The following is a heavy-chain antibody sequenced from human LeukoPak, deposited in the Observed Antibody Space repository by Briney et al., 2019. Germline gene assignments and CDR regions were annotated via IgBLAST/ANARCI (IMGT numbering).Heavy chain of an antibody. CDR1: GYTFTSYG. J-gene: IGHJ6*03. D-gene: IGHD6-13*01. V-gene: IGHV1-18*01. CDR3: AREGIAAAYYYYYYYMDV. CDR2: ISAYNGNT. Sequence: ASVKVSCKASGYTFTSYGISWVRQAPGQGLKWMGWISAYNGNTNYAQKLQGRVTMTTDTSTSTAYMELRSLRSDDTAVDYCAREGIAAAYYYYYYYMDVWGKGTTVTVSS.